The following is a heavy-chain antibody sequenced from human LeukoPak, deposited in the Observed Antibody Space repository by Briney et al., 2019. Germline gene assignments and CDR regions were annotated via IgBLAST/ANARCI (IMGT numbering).Heavy chain of an antibody. Sequence: GGSLRLSCAASGFTFSRDWMHWVRQVPGKGLVWVSRIDSDDGSTSYADSVRGRFTISRDNAKKTLYLQMNSLRVEDTAVYYCLVILTEPTSPSPDGLDIWGQETMVTVSS. CDR1: GFTFSRDW. J-gene: IGHJ3*02. CDR3: LVILTEPTSPSPDGLDI. D-gene: IGHD2-15*01. V-gene: IGHV3-74*01. CDR2: IDSDDGST.